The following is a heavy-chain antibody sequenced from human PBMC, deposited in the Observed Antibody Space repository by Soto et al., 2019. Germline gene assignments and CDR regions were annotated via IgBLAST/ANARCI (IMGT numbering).Heavy chain of an antibody. CDR3: ARERPPADY. CDR1: GYTFTSYG. CDR2: ISAYNGNT. V-gene: IGHV1-18*01. Sequence: QVQLVQSGAEVKKPGASVNVSFKASGYTFTSYGISWVRQAPGQGLEWMGGISAYNGNTKYAQKRQGRVTMTTDTSTSTDYMELRSLRSDDTAVYYCARERPPADYWGQGTLVTVSS. J-gene: IGHJ4*02.